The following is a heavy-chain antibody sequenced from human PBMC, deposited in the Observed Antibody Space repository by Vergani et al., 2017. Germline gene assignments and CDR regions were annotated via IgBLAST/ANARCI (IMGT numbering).Heavy chain of an antibody. CDR1: GGSISSYY. CDR2: IYYSGST. J-gene: IGHJ6*03. V-gene: IGHV4-59*01. D-gene: IGHD5-24*01. Sequence: QVQLQESGPGLVKPSETLSLTCTVSGGSISSYYWSWIRQPPGKGLEWIGYIYYSGSTNYNPSLKSRVTISVATSKNQFSLKLSSVTAADTAVYSCARRPVEMATTDYYYYYMDVWGKGTTVTVSS. CDR3: ARRPVEMATTDYYYYYMDV.